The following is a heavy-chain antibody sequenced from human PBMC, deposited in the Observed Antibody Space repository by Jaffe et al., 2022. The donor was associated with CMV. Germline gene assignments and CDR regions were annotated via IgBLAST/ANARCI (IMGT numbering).Heavy chain of an antibody. CDR1: GFTFSSYA. Sequence: EVQLLESGGGLVQPGGSLRLSCAASGFTFSSYAMSWVRQAPGKGLEWVSAISGSGGSTYYADSVKGRFTISRDNSKNTLYLQMNSLRAEDTAVYYCAKVGGETYDFWSGYFLAFDIWGQGTMVTVSS. V-gene: IGHV3-23*01. CDR3: AKVGGETYDFWSGYFLAFDI. J-gene: IGHJ3*02. CDR2: ISGSGGST. D-gene: IGHD3-3*01.